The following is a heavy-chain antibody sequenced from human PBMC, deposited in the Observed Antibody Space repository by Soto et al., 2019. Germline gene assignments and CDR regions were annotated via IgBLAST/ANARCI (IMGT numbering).Heavy chain of an antibody. Sequence: SETLSLTCAVSGGSISSSNWWSWVRQPPGKGLEWIGEIYHSGSTNYNPSLKSRVTISVDRSKNQFSLKLSSVTAADTAVYYCAASDYDFPYYYYGMDVWGQGTTVTVSS. CDR1: GGSISSSNW. D-gene: IGHD3-3*01. J-gene: IGHJ6*02. CDR3: AASDYDFPYYYYGMDV. V-gene: IGHV4-4*02. CDR2: IYHSGST.